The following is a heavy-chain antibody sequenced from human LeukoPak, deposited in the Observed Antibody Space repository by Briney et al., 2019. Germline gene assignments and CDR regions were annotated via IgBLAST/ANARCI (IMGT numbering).Heavy chain of an antibody. J-gene: IGHJ3*02. Sequence: SETLSLTCIVSGGSISSYYWSWIRQPPGKGLEWIGYIFNSGSSDYKPSLKSRVTVSLDTSKNQFSLRLSAVTAADTAVYYCARETRLHSGSYSNDAFDIWGQGTMVTV. V-gene: IGHV4-59*01. CDR2: IFNSGSS. CDR3: ARETRLHSGSYSNDAFDI. D-gene: IGHD1-26*01. CDR1: GGSISSYY.